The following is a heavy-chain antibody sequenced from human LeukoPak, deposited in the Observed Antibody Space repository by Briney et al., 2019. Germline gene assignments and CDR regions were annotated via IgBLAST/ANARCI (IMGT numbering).Heavy chain of an antibody. CDR3: ARSSGGYDYVLGSYHP. CDR2: INGDGSFA. CDR1: GFTINNYW. J-gene: IGHJ5*02. D-gene: IGHD3-16*02. Sequence: GGSLRLSCTASGFTINNYWIHWVRQVPGKGLVWVSRINGDGSFADYADSVKGRFTISKDNAKNTLYLQMNGLRAEDTAVYYCARSSGGYDYVLGSYHPWGQGTLVTVSS. V-gene: IGHV3-74*01.